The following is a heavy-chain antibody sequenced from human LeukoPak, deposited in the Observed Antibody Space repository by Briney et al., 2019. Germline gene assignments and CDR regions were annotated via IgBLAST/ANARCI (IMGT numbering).Heavy chain of an antibody. V-gene: IGHV3-30*03. D-gene: IGHD3-10*01. CDR3: ARDKLGTLWFGEARYYYYGMDV. Sequence: GGSLRLSCAASGFTFSDYYMSWIRQAPGKGLEWVAVISYDGSNKYYADSVKGRFTISRDNSKNTLYLQMNSLRAEDTAVYYCARDKLGTLWFGEARYYYYGMDVWGQGTTVTVSS. J-gene: IGHJ6*02. CDR2: ISYDGSNK. CDR1: GFTFSDYY.